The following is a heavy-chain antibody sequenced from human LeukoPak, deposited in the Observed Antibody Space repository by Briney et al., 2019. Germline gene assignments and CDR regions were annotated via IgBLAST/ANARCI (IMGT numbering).Heavy chain of an antibody. CDR3: AREGFYYFDF. Sequence: GGSLRLSCAASGFTFSSYEMNWVRQAPGKGLEWVSYISSSGSTIYYADSVKGRFTIFRDSAKNLLYLQMNSLRVEDTAVYYCAREGFYYFDFWGQGTLVTVSS. CDR1: GFTFSSYE. J-gene: IGHJ4*02. CDR2: ISSSGSTI. V-gene: IGHV3-48*03.